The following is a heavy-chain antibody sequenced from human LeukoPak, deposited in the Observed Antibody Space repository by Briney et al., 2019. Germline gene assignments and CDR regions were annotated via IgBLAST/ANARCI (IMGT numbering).Heavy chain of an antibody. J-gene: IGHJ6*02. CDR3: ARDPSRGYSGYDWHYYYYGMDV. CDR1: GFTFSDYY. Sequence: GGSLRLSCAASGFTFSDYYMSWIRQAPGKGLEWVSYISSSSSYTNYADSVKGRFTISRDNAKNSLYLQMNSLRAEDTAVYYCARDPSRGYSGYDWHYYYYGMDVWGQGTTVTVSS. D-gene: IGHD5-12*01. CDR2: ISSSSSYT. V-gene: IGHV3-11*05.